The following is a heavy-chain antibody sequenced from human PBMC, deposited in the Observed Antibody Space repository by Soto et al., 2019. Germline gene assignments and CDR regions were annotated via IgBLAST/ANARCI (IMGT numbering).Heavy chain of an antibody. D-gene: IGHD2-15*01. CDR2: ISTSGSTI. J-gene: IGHJ4*02. CDR1: GFTFSSYS. V-gene: IGHV3-48*01. CDR3: AKDQVVISATPDY. Sequence: GGSLRLSCAASGFTFSSYSINWVRQAPGKGLEWVSYISTSGSTIYYADSVKGRFTISRDNSKNTLYLQMNSLRAEDTAVYYCAKDQVVISATPDYWGQGALVTVSS.